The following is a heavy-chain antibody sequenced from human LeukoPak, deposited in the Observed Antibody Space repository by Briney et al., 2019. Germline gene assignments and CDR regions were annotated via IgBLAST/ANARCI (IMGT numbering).Heavy chain of an antibody. Sequence: GGSLRLSCAASGFTFFNYAMSWVRQAPGKGLEWVSVISGGGTSTYYADSVKGRFTISRDNSKKTLYLQMNTLRAEDTAVYYCAKDRDDYVWGSYLGAFDIWGQGTMVTVSS. D-gene: IGHD3-16*01. CDR2: ISGGGTST. V-gene: IGHV3-23*01. J-gene: IGHJ3*02. CDR3: AKDRDDYVWGSYLGAFDI. CDR1: GFTFFNYA.